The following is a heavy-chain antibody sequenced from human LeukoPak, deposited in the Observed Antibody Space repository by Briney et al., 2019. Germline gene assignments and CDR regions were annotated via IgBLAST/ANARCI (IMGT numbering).Heavy chain of an antibody. CDR2: IKQDGSEK. D-gene: IGHD6-13*01. V-gene: IGHV3-7*01. J-gene: IGHJ4*02. CDR3: ARDWSGSYYLSPYYFDY. CDR1: GFTFSSYA. Sequence: PGGSLRLSCAASGFTFSSYAMSWVRQAPGKGLELVANIKQDGSEKYYVDSVKGRFTISRDNAKNSLYLQMNSLRAEDTAVYYCARDWSGSYYLSPYYFDYWGQGTLVTVSS.